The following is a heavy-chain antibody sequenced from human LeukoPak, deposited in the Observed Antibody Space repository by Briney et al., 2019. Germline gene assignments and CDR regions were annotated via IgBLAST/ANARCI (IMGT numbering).Heavy chain of an antibody. V-gene: IGHV3-9*01. Sequence: GGSLRLSCAASGFTFDDYAMHWVRHAPGKGLEWVSGISWNSGSIGYADSVKGRFTISRDNAKNSLYLQMNSLRAEDTALYYCAKDIGYCSGGSCFYWYFDLWGRGTLVTVSS. CDR3: AKDIGYCSGGSCFYWYFDL. J-gene: IGHJ2*01. CDR1: GFTFDDYA. D-gene: IGHD2-15*01. CDR2: ISWNSGSI.